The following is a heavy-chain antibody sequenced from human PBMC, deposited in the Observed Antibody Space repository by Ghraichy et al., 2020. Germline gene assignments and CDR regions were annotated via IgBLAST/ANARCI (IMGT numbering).Heavy chain of an antibody. CDR1: GGSISSGGYY. D-gene: IGHD5-18*01. J-gene: IGHJ4*02. CDR3: ARRYSYGYVDYFDY. V-gene: IGHV4-31*03. Sequence: SETLSLTCTVSGGSISSGGYYWSWIRQHPGKGLEWIGHSYYSGNTYYNPSLKSRVTISIDTSKNQFSLRLTSVTAADTAVYYCARRYSYGYVDYFDYWGQGPLVTVSS. CDR2: SYYSGNT.